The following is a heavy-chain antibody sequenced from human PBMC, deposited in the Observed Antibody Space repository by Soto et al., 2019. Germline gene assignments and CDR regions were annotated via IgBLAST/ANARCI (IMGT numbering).Heavy chain of an antibody. CDR1: GITFSNYW. CDR2: VSPDGSAS. Sequence: EVQLVESGGGSVQPGGSLRLSCVGSGITFSNYWMHWVRQVPGKGPVWVSRVSPDGSASSYADFVKGRFIVSRDNAKNVAYVQVNSLGADDTAVYYCATGGYSYGWGYWGKGTLVTVSS. J-gene: IGHJ4*02. V-gene: IGHV3-74*01. D-gene: IGHD5-18*01. CDR3: ATGGYSYGWGY.